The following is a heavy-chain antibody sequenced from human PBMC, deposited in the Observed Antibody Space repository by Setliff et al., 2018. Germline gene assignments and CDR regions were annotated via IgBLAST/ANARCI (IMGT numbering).Heavy chain of an antibody. D-gene: IGHD1-26*01. Sequence: SETLSLTCTVSDGSISNAYWSWIRPSPGKGLEWIGYIYDTGSTNSDPSLKSRVTMSVDTSKNQFSLKLTSVTAADTAIYYCASRRTGPGGWFDYWGQGTLVTVSS. CDR1: DGSISNAY. CDR2: IYDTGST. J-gene: IGHJ5*01. V-gene: IGHV4-59*08. CDR3: ASRRTGPGGWFDY.